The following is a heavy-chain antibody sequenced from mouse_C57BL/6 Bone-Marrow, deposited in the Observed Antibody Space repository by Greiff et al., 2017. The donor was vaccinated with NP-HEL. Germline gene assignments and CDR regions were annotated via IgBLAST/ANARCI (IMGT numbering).Heavy chain of an antibody. CDR1: GYTFTGYW. D-gene: IGHD6-1*02. CDR2: ILPGSGST. J-gene: IGHJ4*01. V-gene: IGHV1-9*01. Sequence: QVQLKQSGAELMKPGASVKLSCKATGYTFTGYWIEWVKQRPGHGLEWIGEILPGSGSTNYNEKFKGKATFTADTSSNTAYMQRSSLTTEDSASYYCAREKTATLYYYAMDYWGQGTSVTVSS. CDR3: AREKTATLYYYAMDY.